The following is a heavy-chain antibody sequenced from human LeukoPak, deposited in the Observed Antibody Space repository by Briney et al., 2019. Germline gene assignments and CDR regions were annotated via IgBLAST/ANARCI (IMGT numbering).Heavy chain of an antibody. CDR2: ISWNSGSI. J-gene: IGHJ4*02. Sequence: GGSLRLSCAASGFTFDDYAMHWVRQAPGKGLEWVSGISWNSGSIGYADSVKGRFTISRDNAKNSLYLQMNSLRAEDTAVYYCARTGGPTRGFDYWGQGTLVTVSS. V-gene: IGHV3-9*01. D-gene: IGHD1-1*01. CDR1: GFTFDDYA. CDR3: ARTGGPTRGFDY.